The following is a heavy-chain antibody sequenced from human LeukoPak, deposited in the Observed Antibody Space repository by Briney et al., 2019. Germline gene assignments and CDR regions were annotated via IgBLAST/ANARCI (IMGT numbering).Heavy chain of an antibody. Sequence: AGGSLRLSCAASGFMFDDYGMSWVRQAPGKGLEWVSGINWNGGRTGYADSVKGRFTISRDNAKNSLYLQMNGLRAEDSALYYCARDSQGSRTYSVDYWGQGTLVTVSS. CDR3: ARDSQGSRTYSVDY. J-gene: IGHJ4*02. D-gene: IGHD3-10*01. CDR1: GFMFDDYG. CDR2: INWNGGRT. V-gene: IGHV3-20*04.